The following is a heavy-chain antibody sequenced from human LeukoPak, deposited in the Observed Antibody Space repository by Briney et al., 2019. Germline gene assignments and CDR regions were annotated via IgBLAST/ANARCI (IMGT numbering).Heavy chain of an antibody. CDR3: ARDSGAGGYYYYNMDV. CDR2: ISSSSSYI. D-gene: IGHD3-10*01. J-gene: IGHJ6*03. Sequence: PGGSLRLSCAAYGFTFSTYSMSWVRQAPGKGLEWVSSISSSSSYIYYADSVKGRFTISRDNVKNSLYLQMSSLRAEDTAVYYCARDSGAGGYYYYNMDVWGEGTTVTVSS. V-gene: IGHV3-21*01. CDR1: GFTFSTYS.